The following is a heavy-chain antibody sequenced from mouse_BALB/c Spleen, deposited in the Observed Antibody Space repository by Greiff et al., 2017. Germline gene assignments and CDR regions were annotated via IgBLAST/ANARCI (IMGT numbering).Heavy chain of an antibody. CDR1: GFNIKDYY. CDR3: NGWGSLYYGYNLAY. J-gene: IGHJ3*01. V-gene: IGHV14-4*02. Sequence: EVQLVESGAELVRSGASVKLSCTASGFNIKDYYMHWVKQRPEQGLEWIGWIDPENGDTEYAPKFQGKATMTADTSSNTAYLQLSSLTSEDTAVYYCNGWGSLYYGYNLAYWGQGTLVTVSA. D-gene: IGHD2-2*01. CDR2: IDPENGDT.